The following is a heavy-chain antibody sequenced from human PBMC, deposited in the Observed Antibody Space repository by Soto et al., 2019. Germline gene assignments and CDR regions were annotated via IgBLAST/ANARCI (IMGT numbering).Heavy chain of an antibody. D-gene: IGHD3-22*01. CDR1: RFIVSSNS. J-gene: IGHJ4*02. Sequence: LRLAYPVPRFIVSSNSVGRGGHGQWRGLECVSVIYSGGSTKFADSVKGRFTISRDHSKNTLYLQMNSLRAEDTAVYYCARGLRRAYYDSSSYFHLAYRGQRTLVTVSS. CDR2: IYSGGST. V-gene: IGHV3-53*01. CDR3: ARGLRRAYYDSSSYFHLAY.